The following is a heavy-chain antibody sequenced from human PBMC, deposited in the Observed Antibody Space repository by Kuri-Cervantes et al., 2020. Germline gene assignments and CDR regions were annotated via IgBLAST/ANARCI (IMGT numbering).Heavy chain of an antibody. CDR1: GYTFTSYG. Sequence: SVKVSCKASGYTFTSYGISWVRQAPGQGLEWMGGIIPIFGTANYAQKFQGRVTVTADKSTSTAYMELSSLRSEDTAVYYCATSSVPYCSSTSCYYYYYYMDVWGKGTTVTVSS. D-gene: IGHD2-2*01. CDR3: ATSSVPYCSSTSCYYYYYYMDV. J-gene: IGHJ6*03. V-gene: IGHV1-69*06. CDR2: IIPIFGTA.